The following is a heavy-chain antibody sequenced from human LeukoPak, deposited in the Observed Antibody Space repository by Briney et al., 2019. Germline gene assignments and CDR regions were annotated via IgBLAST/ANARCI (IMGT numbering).Heavy chain of an antibody. V-gene: IGHV3-48*04. J-gene: IGHJ6*03. CDR2: ISSSSSPI. Sequence: GGSLRLSCAASGFTFSSYSMNWVRQAPGKGLEWVSYISSSSSPIYYADSVKGRFTISRDNAKNSLYLQMNSLRAEDTAVYYCARGHYDILTGYYGYYYYYYMDVWGKGTTVTISS. D-gene: IGHD3-9*01. CDR1: GFTFSSYS. CDR3: ARGHYDILTGYYGYYYYYYMDV.